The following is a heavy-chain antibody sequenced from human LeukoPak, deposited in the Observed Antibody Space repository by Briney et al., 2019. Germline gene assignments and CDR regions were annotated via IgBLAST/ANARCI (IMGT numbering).Heavy chain of an antibody. J-gene: IGHJ6*03. D-gene: IGHD1-26*01. CDR1: GGTFSSYA. V-gene: IGHV1-69*05. CDR3: ARGARGTTSRRDYYYYYYMDV. Sequence: SVKVSCKASGGTFSSYAISWVRQAPGQGLEWMGGIIPIFGTANYAQKFQGRVTITTDESTSTAYMELSSLRSEDTAVYYCARGARGTTSRRDYYYYYYMDVWGKGTTVTVSS. CDR2: IIPIFGTA.